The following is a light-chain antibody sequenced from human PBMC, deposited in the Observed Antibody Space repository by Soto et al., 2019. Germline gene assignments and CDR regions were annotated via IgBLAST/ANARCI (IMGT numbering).Light chain of an antibody. CDR1: SSNIGATSD. V-gene: IGLV1-40*01. CDR3: QSYDSTLRGLVA. CDR2: GNN. J-gene: IGLJ2*01. Sequence: QSVLTQPPSVSGAPGQRVTISCTGSSSNIGATSDVHWYHQLPGAAPKLLIYGNNNRPSGVPARFSGSKSGTSASLAITGLQVEDEDDYYCQSYDSTLRGLVAFGGGTKLTVL.